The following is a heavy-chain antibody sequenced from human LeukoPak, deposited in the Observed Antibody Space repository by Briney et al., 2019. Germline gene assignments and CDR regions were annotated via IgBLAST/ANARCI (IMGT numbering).Heavy chain of an antibody. Sequence: GGSLRLSCAASGFSFSNAWMSWVRQDPGKGLEWVGRIKSKTDGGTIDYAAPVKGRFTISRDDSKNTLFLQVNSLKIEDTAVYYCTTVTLRPVGLWGQGTLVAVSS. CDR1: GFSFSNAW. D-gene: IGHD3-10*01. CDR3: TTVTLRPVGL. J-gene: IGHJ4*02. CDR2: IKSKTDGGTI. V-gene: IGHV3-15*05.